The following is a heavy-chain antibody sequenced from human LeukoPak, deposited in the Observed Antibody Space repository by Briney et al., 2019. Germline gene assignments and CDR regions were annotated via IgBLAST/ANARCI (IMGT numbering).Heavy chain of an antibody. D-gene: IGHD2-15*01. CDR3: ARDSCSGGSCYFDY. CDR2: IWYDGTNK. J-gene: IGHJ4*02. CDR1: GFTFSNYG. V-gene: IGHV3-33*01. Sequence: GGSLRLSCAASGFTFSNYGMHWVRQAPGKGLEWVALIWYDGTNKYYTDSVKGRLTISRDNSKNTLYLQMNSLRAEDTAVYYCARDSCSGGSCYFDYWGQGTLVTVSS.